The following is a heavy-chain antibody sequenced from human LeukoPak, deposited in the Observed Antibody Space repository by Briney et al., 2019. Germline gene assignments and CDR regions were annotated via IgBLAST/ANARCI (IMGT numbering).Heavy chain of an antibody. J-gene: IGHJ5*02. CDR2: INHSGST. CDR3: ARAHRTLVVPAAKKGGFDP. V-gene: IGHV4-34*01. Sequence: SETLSLTCAVYGGSFSGYYWSWIRQPPGKGLEWIGEINHSGSTNYNPSLKSRVTISVDTSKNQFPLKLSSVTAADTAVYYCARAHRTLVVPAAKKGGFDPWGQGTLVTVSS. D-gene: IGHD2-2*01. CDR1: GGSFSGYY.